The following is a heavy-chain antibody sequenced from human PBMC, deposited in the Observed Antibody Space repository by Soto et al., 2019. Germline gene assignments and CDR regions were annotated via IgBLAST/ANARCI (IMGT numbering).Heavy chain of an antibody. J-gene: IGHJ6*03. V-gene: IGHV4-39*01. CDR2: IFYSGST. CDR3: ARIVRGIVITYYYMDV. D-gene: IGHD2-21*01. Sequence: QVQLQESGPGLVKPSETLSLTCTVSGGSISSSSYYWGWIRQPPGKGLEWIGSIFYSGSTYYNPSLQSRVTISVDTSTNQFSLKLRSVTAADTAVYYCARIVRGIVITYYYMDVGGKGTTVTVSS. CDR1: GGSISSSSYY.